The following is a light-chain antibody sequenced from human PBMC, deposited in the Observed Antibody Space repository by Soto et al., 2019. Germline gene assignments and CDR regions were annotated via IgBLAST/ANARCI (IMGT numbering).Light chain of an antibody. V-gene: IGLV2-14*03. CDR3: SSYTTSSPHVL. CDR2: DVS. CDR1: SSDVGGYNY. J-gene: IGLJ2*01. Sequence: QSALTQPASVSGSPGQSSTISCTGTSSDVGGYNYVSWYQQHPGKGPKLMIYDVSDRPSGVSNRFSGSKSGNTASLTISGLRAEDEADYYCSSYTTSSPHVLFGGGTKLTVL.